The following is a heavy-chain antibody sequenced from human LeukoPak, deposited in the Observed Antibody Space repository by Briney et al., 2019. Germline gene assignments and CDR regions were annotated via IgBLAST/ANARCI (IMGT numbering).Heavy chain of an antibody. CDR3: ARGDYGDYDFDY. CDR1: GGSISNVGYY. V-gene: IGHV4-31*03. D-gene: IGHD4-17*01. CDR2: IYYSGST. J-gene: IGHJ4*02. Sequence: SETLSLTCTVSGGSISNVGYYWSWIRQHPGKGLEWIGYIYYSGSTYYNPSLKSRVTISVDTSENQFSLRLSSVTAADTAVYYCARGDYGDYDFDYWGQGILVTVSS.